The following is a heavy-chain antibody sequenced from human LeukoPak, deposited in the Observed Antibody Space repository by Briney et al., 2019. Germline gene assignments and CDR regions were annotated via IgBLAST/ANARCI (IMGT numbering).Heavy chain of an antibody. CDR1: GGSISSYY. CDR3: ATSIAVAGGWYFDY. D-gene: IGHD6-19*01. J-gene: IGHJ4*02. Sequence: SETLSLTCTVSGGSISSYYWSWIRQPPGKGLEWIGYIYYSGSTNYNPSLKSRVTISVDTSKNQFSLKLSSVTAADTAVYYCATSIAVAGGWYFDYWGQGTLVTVSS. V-gene: IGHV4-59*08. CDR2: IYYSGST.